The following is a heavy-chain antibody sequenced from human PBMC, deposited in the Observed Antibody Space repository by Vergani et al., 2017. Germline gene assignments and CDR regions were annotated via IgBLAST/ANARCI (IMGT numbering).Heavy chain of an antibody. CDR1: GFSFTSYG. D-gene: IGHD6-19*01. Sequence: QVRLVESGGGVVQPGRSLRLSCAASGFSFTSYGMHWVRQPPGKGLEWVTFIRYDGSNTYYADSVKGRFTISRDNSKNTLFLQMNSLRPEDTAVYYCARDTVTGSRYFDYWGQGTLVTVSS. CDR2: IRYDGSNT. J-gene: IGHJ4*02. V-gene: IGHV3-33*08. CDR3: ARDTVTGSRYFDY.